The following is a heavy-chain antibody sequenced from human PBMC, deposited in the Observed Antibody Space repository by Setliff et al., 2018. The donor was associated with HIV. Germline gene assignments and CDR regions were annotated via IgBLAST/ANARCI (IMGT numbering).Heavy chain of an antibody. CDR2: IKTDGRQR. D-gene: IGHD3-22*01. CDR3: VRGGGRTEMFYYDLDY. V-gene: IGHV3-7*03. J-gene: IGHJ4*02. Sequence: GGSLRLSCAASGFTFKNYLMSWVRQAPGTGLEWVANIKTDGRQRDYVDSVKGRFTISRDDAKNYLYLQMNRLRAEDTAVYYCVRGGGRTEMFYYDLDYWGQGALVTVSS. CDR1: GFTFKNYL.